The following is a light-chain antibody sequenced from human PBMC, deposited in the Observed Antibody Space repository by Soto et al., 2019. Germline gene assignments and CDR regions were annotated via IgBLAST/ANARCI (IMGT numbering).Light chain of an antibody. CDR3: MQGTHWPIT. CDR1: QSLVHSDGIAY. V-gene: IGKV2-30*02. J-gene: IGKJ5*01. CDR2: KVS. Sequence: DLVMTQSPLSLPVTLGQQASISCRSNQSLVHSDGIAYFSWFQQRPGRSPRRLIYKVSNRDSGVPARFSGSGSGTDFALKISRVEAEDVGVYYCMQGTHWPITFGQGTRLEIK.